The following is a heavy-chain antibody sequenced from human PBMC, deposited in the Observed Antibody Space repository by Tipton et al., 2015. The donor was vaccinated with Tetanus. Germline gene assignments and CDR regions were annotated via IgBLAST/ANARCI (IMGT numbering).Heavy chain of an antibody. CDR1: GFSFRSYW. V-gene: IGHV3-7*01. J-gene: IGHJ4*02. CDR3: ARGLIDDFLGSRIYFDS. D-gene: IGHD2-8*01. Sequence: SLRLSCAASGFSFRSYWMSWVRQAPGKGLEWVANIQEDGSQKYYVDSVKGRFTISRDNAKNSLYLQMNSLRVDDTAVYYCARGLIDDFLGSRIYFDSWGPGTLVTVSS. CDR2: IQEDGSQK.